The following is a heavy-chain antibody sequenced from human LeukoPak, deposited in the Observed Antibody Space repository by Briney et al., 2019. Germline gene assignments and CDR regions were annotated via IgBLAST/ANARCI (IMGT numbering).Heavy chain of an antibody. CDR2: IYYSGST. CDR3: ARAGSYYYVDY. D-gene: IGHD1-26*01. Sequence: TSETLTLTCTVSGDSISSYYWSWIRQPPGKGLEWIGYIYYSGSTNYYPSLKSRVTISLDTSKNQFSLQLSSVTAADTAVYYCARAGSYYYVDYWGQGTLVTVSS. V-gene: IGHV4-59*01. CDR1: GDSISSYY. J-gene: IGHJ4*02.